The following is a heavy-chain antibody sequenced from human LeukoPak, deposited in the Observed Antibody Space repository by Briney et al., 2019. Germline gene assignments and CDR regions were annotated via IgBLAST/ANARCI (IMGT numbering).Heavy chain of an antibody. CDR2: MYISGST. CDR1: GFSITNYY. Sequence: PSETLSLTCTVSGFSITNYYWAWIRQPPGKGLEWIGGMYISGSTNYNPSLTTRVTIPIDKPTSQFSLKLRSVTAADTAVYYCARDYLVGAPLDGWGQGTQVTVSS. J-gene: IGHJ4*02. D-gene: IGHD1-26*01. V-gene: IGHV4-4*07. CDR3: ARDYLVGAPLDG.